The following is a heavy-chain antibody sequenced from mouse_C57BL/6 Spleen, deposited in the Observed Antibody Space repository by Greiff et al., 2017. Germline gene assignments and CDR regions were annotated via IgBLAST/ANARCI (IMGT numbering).Heavy chain of an antibody. CDR3: ARKERWLPPVYFDY. J-gene: IGHJ2*01. D-gene: IGHD2-3*01. CDR2: INPSTGGT. V-gene: IGHV1-42*01. Sequence: EVKLQQSGPELVKPGASVKISCKASGYSFTGYYMNWVKQSPEKSLEWIGEINPSTGGTTYNQKFKAKATLTVDKSSSTAYMQLKSLTSEDSAVXYCARKERWLPPVYFDYWGQGTTLTVSS. CDR1: GYSFTGYY.